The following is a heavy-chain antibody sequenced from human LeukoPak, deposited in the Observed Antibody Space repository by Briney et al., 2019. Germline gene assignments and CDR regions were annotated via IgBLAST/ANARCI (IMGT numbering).Heavy chain of an antibody. CDR3: AKDMGFLWFVESPYYYYGMDV. CDR1: GYSFTSYG. CDR2: ISAYNGNT. V-gene: IGHV1-18*01. Sequence: GASVKVSCKASGYSFTSYGITWVRQAPGQGLEWMGWISAYNGNTKYAQQLQGRVTITTDTSTSTAYMELRSLRSDDDAVYYCAKDMGFLWFVESPYYYYGMDVWGQGTTVTVSS. D-gene: IGHD3-10*01. J-gene: IGHJ6*02.